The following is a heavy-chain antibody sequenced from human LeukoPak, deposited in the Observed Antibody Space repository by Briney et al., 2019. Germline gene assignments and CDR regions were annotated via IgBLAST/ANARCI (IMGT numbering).Heavy chain of an antibody. CDR3: ARVKRYRSSTSCYYNWFDP. V-gene: IGHV5-51*01. J-gene: IGHJ5*02. CDR1: GYSFTSYW. D-gene: IGHD2-2*01. CDR2: IYPGDSDT. Sequence: GESLQISCKGSGYSFTSYWIGWVRQMPGKGLEWMGIIYPGDSDTRYSPSFQGQVTISADKSISTAYLQWSSLKASDTAMYYCARVKRYRSSTSCYYNWFDPWGQGTLVTVSS.